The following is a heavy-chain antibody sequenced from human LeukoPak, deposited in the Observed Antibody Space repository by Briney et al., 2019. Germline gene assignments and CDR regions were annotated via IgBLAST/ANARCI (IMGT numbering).Heavy chain of an antibody. D-gene: IGHD6-13*01. CDR3: ARGPTISEAGYFDY. CDR1: GGSFSAYY. V-gene: IGHV4-34*01. J-gene: IGHJ4*02. Sequence: SEPLSLSCAVYGGSFSAYYWSWIRQSPGKGLQWIAEVNHRGDTNYNPSVKGRVTISVDTSKNQFSLKVTSLTAADTAVYYCARGPTISEAGYFDYGGREPWSPSPQ. CDR2: VNHRGDT.